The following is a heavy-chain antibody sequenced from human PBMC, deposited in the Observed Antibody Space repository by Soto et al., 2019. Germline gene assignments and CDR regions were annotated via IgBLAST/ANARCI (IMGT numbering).Heavy chain of an antibody. Sequence: GESLKISCEASGYRFITYWIGWVRQMPGKGLEWMGIIYPADSDTRYSPSFQGQVTISADKSISTAYLQWSSLKASDTAMYYCARPPGYSRFDAFDIWGQGTMVTVSS. V-gene: IGHV5-51*01. J-gene: IGHJ3*02. D-gene: IGHD6-13*01. CDR1: GYRFITYW. CDR3: ARPPGYSRFDAFDI. CDR2: IYPADSDT.